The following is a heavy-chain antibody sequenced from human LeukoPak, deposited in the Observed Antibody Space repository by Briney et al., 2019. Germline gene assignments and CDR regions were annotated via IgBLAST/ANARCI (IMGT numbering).Heavy chain of an antibody. D-gene: IGHD6-19*01. CDR3: ARYEAVAGVFDY. V-gene: IGHV4-30-2*01. J-gene: IGHJ4*02. CDR2: INHSGST. CDR1: GVSISRGGYS. Sequence: PSETLSLTCAVSGVSISRGGYSWSWIRQPPGKGLEWIGEINHSGSTNYNPSLKSRVTISVDTSKNQFSLKLSSVTAADTAVYYCARYEAVAGVFDYWGQGTLVTVSS.